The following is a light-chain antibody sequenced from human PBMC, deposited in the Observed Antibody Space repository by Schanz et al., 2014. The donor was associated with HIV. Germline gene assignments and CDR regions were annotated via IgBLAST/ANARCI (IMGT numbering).Light chain of an antibody. V-gene: IGLV1-51*01. CDR1: AFNIGQNY. J-gene: IGLJ2*01. CDR3: GTWDSSLSAGYVI. Sequence: QSVLTQPPSMSAAPGQRVTISCAGSAFNIGQNYVSWFQQFPGTAPKLLIYDNNKRPSGIPDRFSGSKSGTSATLGITGLQTGDEADYYCGTWDSSLSAGYVIFGGGTKVTVL. CDR2: DNN.